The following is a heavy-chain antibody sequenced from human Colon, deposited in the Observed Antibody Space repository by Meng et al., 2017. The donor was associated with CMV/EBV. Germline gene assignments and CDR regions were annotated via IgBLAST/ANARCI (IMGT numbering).Heavy chain of an antibody. D-gene: IGHD4-11*01. J-gene: IGHJ5*02. CDR2: INNNGGST. CDR3: ARDSNDYSDYAHWFDA. CDR1: GFTFSGYA. Sequence: GGSLRLSCAASGFTFSGYAMHWVRQAPGKGLEYVSAINNNGGSTYYADSVKDRFTISRDNAKNSVYLQMNSLRAEDTAVYYCARDSNDYSDYAHWFDAWGQGTLVTVSS. V-gene: IGHV3-64*02.